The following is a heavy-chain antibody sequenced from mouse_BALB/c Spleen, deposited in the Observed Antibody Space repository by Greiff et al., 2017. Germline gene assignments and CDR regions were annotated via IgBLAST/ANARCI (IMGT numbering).Heavy chain of an antibody. CDR1: GYSITSDYA. CDR3: ARGASTMITTGYFDY. CDR2: ISYSGST. Sequence: ESGPGLVKPSQSLSLTCTVTGYSITSDYAWNWIRQFPGNKLEWMGYISYSGSTSYNPSLKSRISITRDTSKNQFFLQLNSVTTEDTATYYCARGASTMITTGYFDYWGQGTTLTVSS. V-gene: IGHV3-2*02. D-gene: IGHD2-4*01. J-gene: IGHJ2*01.